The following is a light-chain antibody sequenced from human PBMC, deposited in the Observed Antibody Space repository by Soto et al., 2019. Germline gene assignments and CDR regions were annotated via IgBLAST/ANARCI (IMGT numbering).Light chain of an antibody. Sequence: EIVLTQSPGTLSLSPGERATLSCRASQRVSSSYLAWYQQKHGQAPRLLIYGASSRATGIPDRFSGSGSGTDFTLTISRLEPEDFAVYYCQQYGSSPTFGQGTKVEIK. J-gene: IGKJ1*01. CDR2: GAS. CDR3: QQYGSSPT. V-gene: IGKV3-20*01. CDR1: QRVSSSY.